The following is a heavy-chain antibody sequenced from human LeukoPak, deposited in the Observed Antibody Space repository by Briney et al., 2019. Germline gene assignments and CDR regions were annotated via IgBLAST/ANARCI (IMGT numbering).Heavy chain of an antibody. J-gene: IGHJ6*02. CDR2: MYYTGST. V-gene: IGHV4-61*01. Sequence: SETLSLTCSVCVDSVSRGSWYWRWIRQPPGKGLEWIGYMYYTGSTNYNPSLKSRVTISVDTSMHISCLELYSVTDADMAVYFFAREIYDMLTSSAPCRMDVWGQGTTVTVSS. CDR3: AREIYDMLTSSAPCRMDV. CDR1: VDSVSRGSWY. D-gene: IGHD3-9*01.